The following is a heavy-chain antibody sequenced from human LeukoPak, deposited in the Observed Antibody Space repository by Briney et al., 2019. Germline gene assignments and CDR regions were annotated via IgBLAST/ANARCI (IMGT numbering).Heavy chain of an antibody. D-gene: IGHD3-9*01. CDR3: ARDGYYDTAGDY. J-gene: IGHJ4*02. CDR2: TIPIFGTA. V-gene: IGHV1-69*06. CDR1: GGTFSSYA. Sequence: SVKVSCKASGGTFSSYAISWVRQAPGQGLEWMGGTIPIFGTANYAQKFQGRVTITADKSTSTAYMELSSLRSEDTAVYYCARDGYYDTAGDYWGQGTLVTVSS.